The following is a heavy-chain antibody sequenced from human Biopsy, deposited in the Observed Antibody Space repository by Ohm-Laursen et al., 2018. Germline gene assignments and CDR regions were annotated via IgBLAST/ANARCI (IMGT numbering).Heavy chain of an antibody. D-gene: IGHD6-13*01. V-gene: IGHV2-70*11. J-gene: IGHJ6*02. Sequence: TQTLTLTCSFSGFSLSARGMCVSWIRQAPGKALEWLARVDWDDYKDYSASLQTKLSISKDTSNDQVVLTVNNVDPADTATYYCARTPILIVSAGLVYRHRRHLQGMDVWGQGIAVTAS. CDR2: VDWDDYK. CDR3: ARTPILIVSAGLVYRHRRHLQGMDV. CDR1: GFSLSARGMC.